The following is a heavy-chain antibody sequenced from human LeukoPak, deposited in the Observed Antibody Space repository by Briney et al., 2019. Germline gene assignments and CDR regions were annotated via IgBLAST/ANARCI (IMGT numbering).Heavy chain of an antibody. Sequence: GGSLRLSCAASGFTFSTYEVIWVRQAPGKGLEWVSYISSSGNNIYYADSVKGRFTISRDNAKNSLYLQMNSLRAEDTAVYYCARDRRWLQFDSWGQGTLVTVSS. V-gene: IGHV3-48*03. CDR2: ISSSGNNI. CDR3: ARDRRWLQFDS. D-gene: IGHD5-24*01. CDR1: GFTFSTYE. J-gene: IGHJ4*02.